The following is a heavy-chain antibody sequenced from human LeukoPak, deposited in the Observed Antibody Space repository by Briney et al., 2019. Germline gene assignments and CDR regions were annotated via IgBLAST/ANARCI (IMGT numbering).Heavy chain of an antibody. J-gene: IGHJ6*02. V-gene: IGHV1-8*02. CDR1: GYTFTSYG. CDR3: ARALGGYYYYGMDV. CDR2: MNPNSGNT. Sequence: ASVKVSCKASGYTFTSYGISWVRQAPGQGLEWMGWMNPNSGNTGYAQKFQGRVTMTRNTSISTAYMELSSLRSEDTAVYYCARALGGYYYYGMDVWGQGTTVTVSS.